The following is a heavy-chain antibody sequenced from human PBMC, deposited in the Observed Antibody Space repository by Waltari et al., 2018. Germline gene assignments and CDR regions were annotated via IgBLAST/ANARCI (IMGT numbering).Heavy chain of an antibody. CDR1: GGSINAYY. Sequence: QVQLQESGPGLVRPSATLSLTCRVSGGSINAYYWSWIRQPAGKGLEWIGRIYKGGTINYSPSLESRVTMSLDTSRNQFSLELSSVTAADTALYFCASEGYYDILGAPASFDYWGQGILVTVSS. D-gene: IGHD3-9*01. V-gene: IGHV4-4*07. CDR3: ASEGYYDILGAPASFDY. CDR2: IYKGGTI. J-gene: IGHJ4*02.